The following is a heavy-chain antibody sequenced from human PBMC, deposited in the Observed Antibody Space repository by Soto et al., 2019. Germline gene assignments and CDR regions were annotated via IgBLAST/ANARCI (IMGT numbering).Heavy chain of an antibody. Sequence: QVQLVESGGGLVKPGGSLRLSCAASGFTFRDYYVSWIRRSPEKGLEWVAYISPSGSSTYYADSVKGRFTISRDNADNSLYLQMTNLRAEDTAVYYGARGHDGLDVWGQGTTVTVSS. CDR2: ISPSGSST. V-gene: IGHV3-11*01. J-gene: IGHJ6*02. CDR1: GFTFRDYY. CDR3: ARGHDGLDV.